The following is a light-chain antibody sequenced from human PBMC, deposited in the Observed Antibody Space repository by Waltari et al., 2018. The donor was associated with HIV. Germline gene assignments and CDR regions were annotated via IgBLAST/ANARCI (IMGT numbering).Light chain of an antibody. Sequence: EIVLTQSPATLSLSPGERATLSCRASQSVSNYLAWYQQKPGQAPRLLIFDASNRAAGIAARVSGSGSGTDFTLTISSREPEDFAVYYCQHRSNRPLFGQGTRLEIK. CDR1: QSVSNY. CDR3: QHRSNRPL. V-gene: IGKV3-11*01. CDR2: DAS. J-gene: IGKJ5*01.